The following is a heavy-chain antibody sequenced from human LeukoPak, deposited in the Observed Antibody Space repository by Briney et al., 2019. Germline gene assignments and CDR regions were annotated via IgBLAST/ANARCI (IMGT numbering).Heavy chain of an antibody. Sequence: ASVKVSCKASGYTFTSYDINWVRQATGQGLEWMGWMNPNSGNTGYAQKFQGRVAMTRNTSISTAYMELSSLRSEDTAVYYCARDPDGDFDFDYWAQGTLVTVSS. CDR3: ARDPDGDFDFDY. J-gene: IGHJ4*02. CDR2: MNPNSGNT. D-gene: IGHD4-17*01. CDR1: GYTFTSYD. V-gene: IGHV1-8*01.